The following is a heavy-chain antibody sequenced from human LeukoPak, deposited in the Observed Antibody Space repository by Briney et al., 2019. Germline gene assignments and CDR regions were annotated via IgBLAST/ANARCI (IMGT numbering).Heavy chain of an antibody. V-gene: IGHV3-21*01. CDR1: GFTFSSYS. CDR3: ASAPRDYYFGSGSMGSYFDY. CDR2: ISSSSGYI. Sequence: GGSLRLSCAASGFTFSSYSMNWVRQAPGKGLEWVSSISSSSGYIYYADSVKGRFTISRDISKNTLYVQMNSLRAEDTAVYYCASAPRDYYFGSGSMGSYFDYWGQGTLVTVSS. J-gene: IGHJ4*02. D-gene: IGHD3-10*01.